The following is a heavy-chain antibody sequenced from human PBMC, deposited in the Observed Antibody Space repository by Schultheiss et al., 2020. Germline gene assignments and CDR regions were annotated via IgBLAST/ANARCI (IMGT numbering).Heavy chain of an antibody. CDR2: INSDGSST. V-gene: IGHV3-74*01. CDR3: ARPWGHYYYYGMDV. CDR1: GFTFSSYW. Sequence: GGSLRLSCAASGFTFSSYWMHWVRQAPGKGLVWVSRINSDGSSTSYADSVKGRFTISRDNAKNTLYLQMNSLRAEDTAVYYCARPWGHYYYYGMDVWGQGTTVTGSS. D-gene: IGHD3-16*01. J-gene: IGHJ6*02.